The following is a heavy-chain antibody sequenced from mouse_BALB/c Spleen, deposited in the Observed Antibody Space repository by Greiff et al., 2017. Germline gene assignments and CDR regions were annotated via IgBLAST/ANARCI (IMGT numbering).Heavy chain of an antibody. J-gene: IGHJ4*01. CDR3: ARRIHYYGSSPDAMDY. CDR1: GFTFSDYY. D-gene: IGHD1-1*01. Sequence: EVHLVESGGGLVKPGGSLKLSCAASGFTFSDYYMYWVRQTPEKRLEWVATISDGGSYTYYPDSVKGRFTISRDNAKNNLYLQMSSLKSEDTAMYYCARRIHYYGSSPDAMDYWGQGTSVTVSS. CDR2: ISDGGSYT. V-gene: IGHV5-4*02.